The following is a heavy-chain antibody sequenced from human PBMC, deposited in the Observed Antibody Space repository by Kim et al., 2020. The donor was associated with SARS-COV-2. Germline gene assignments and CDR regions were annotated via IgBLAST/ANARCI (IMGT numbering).Heavy chain of an antibody. V-gene: IGHV1-2*06. J-gene: IGHJ3*01. CDR1: GYTFSGYY. Sequence: ASVKVSCKTSGYTFSGYYIHWLRQAPGQGLEWMGRIDPNNGGTNSAPKFQGRVTMTGDTSIGTAYLELNRLTSVDTALYYCARDREPSRGTFGDFHVWGQGTRVTVA. CDR2: IDPNNGGT. CDR3: ARDREPSRGTFGDFHV. D-gene: IGHD6-19*01.